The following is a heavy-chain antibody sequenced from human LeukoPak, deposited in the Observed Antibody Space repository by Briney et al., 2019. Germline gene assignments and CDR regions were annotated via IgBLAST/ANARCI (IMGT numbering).Heavy chain of an antibody. V-gene: IGHV3-33*06. Sequence: PGGSLRLSCAASGFTFSSYGMHWVRQAPGKGLEWVAVIWYGGSNKYYADPVKGRFTISRDNSKNTLYLQMNSLRAEDTAVYHCAKEVAARPLGANYYMDVWGKGTTVTVSS. CDR3: AKEVAARPLGANYYMDV. CDR1: GFTFSSYG. CDR2: IWYGGSNK. D-gene: IGHD6-6*01. J-gene: IGHJ6*03.